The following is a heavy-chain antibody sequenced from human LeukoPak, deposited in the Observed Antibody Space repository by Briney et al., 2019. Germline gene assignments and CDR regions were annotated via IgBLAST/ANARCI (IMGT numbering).Heavy chain of an antibody. CDR1: GGSISRYY. Sequence: SETLSLTCTVSGGSISRYYWTWIRQPPGKGLEWIGYVYDSGSTNYNPSLKSRVTISVDTSKNQFSLKLSSVTAADTAVYYCARGGGLGAYYYYMDVWGKGTTVTVSS. CDR2: VYDSGST. J-gene: IGHJ6*03. D-gene: IGHD1-26*01. V-gene: IGHV4-59*01. CDR3: ARGGGLGAYYYYMDV.